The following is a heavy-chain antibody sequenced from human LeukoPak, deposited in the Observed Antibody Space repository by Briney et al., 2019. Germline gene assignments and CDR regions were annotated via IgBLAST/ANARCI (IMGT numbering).Heavy chain of an antibody. CDR1: GFTFSSFW. J-gene: IGHJ3*02. Sequence: PGGSLRLSCAASGFTFSSFWMSWVRQAPGKGLEWVANIKQDGSEKYYVDSEKGRFTISRDNSKNTLYLQMNSLRAEDTAVYYCAKIPSDAFDIWGQGTMVTVSS. CDR2: IKQDGSEK. V-gene: IGHV3-7*01. CDR3: AKIPSDAFDI.